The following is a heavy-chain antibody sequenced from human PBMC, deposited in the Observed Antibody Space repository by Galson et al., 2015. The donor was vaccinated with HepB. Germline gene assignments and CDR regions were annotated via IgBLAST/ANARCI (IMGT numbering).Heavy chain of an antibody. CDR1: GFTFSSYW. V-gene: IGHV3-7*01. Sequence: SLRLSCAASGFTFSSYWMSWVRQAPGKGLEWVAIIKQDGSEKYYVDSVKGRFTISRDNAKNTLYLQMNSLRAEDTAVYYCAKDRLLWFGDDAFDIWGQGTMVTVSS. CDR2: IKQDGSEK. CDR3: AKDRLLWFGDDAFDI. J-gene: IGHJ3*02. D-gene: IGHD3-10*01.